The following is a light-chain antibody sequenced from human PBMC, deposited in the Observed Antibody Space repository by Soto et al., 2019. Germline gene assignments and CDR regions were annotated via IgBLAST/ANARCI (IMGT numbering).Light chain of an antibody. J-gene: IGLJ3*02. CDR1: SSDVGSRNL. Sequence: QSALTQPASVSGSPGQSLTISCTGTSSDVGSRNLVSWYQQHPGKAPKLIIYEVTKWPSGVSNRFSGSKSGNTASLTIFGLQAEDEADYYCCSYAGSYTWVFGGGTKLTVL. V-gene: IGLV2-23*02. CDR3: CSYAGSYTWV. CDR2: EVT.